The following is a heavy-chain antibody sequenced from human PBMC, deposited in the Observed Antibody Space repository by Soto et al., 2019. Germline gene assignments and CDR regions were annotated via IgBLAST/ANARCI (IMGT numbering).Heavy chain of an antibody. CDR3: AKGYCSSTSCSFDY. CDR2: ISGTADTT. D-gene: IGHD2-2*01. CDR1: GFTFSNFA. V-gene: IGHV3-23*01. J-gene: IGHJ4*02. Sequence: GGSLRLSCAASGFTFSNFAMNWVRQAPGKGLEWVSVISGTADTTYNADPVKGRFTISRDNSENMVYLQMNSLRAEDTALYYCAKGYCSSTSCSFDYWGQGTLVTVSS.